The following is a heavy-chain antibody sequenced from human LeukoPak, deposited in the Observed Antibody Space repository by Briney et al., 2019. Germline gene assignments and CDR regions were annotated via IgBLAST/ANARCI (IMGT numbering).Heavy chain of an antibody. J-gene: IGHJ4*02. CDR3: ARGWRERAYYFDY. CDR2: INHSGST. V-gene: IGHV4-34*01. D-gene: IGHD1-26*01. Sequence: SETLSLTCAVYGGSFSGYYWSWIRQPPGKGLEWIGEINHSGSTNYNPSLKSRVTMSVDTSKNQFSLKLSSVTAADTAVYYCARGWRERAYYFDYWGQGTLVTVSS. CDR1: GGSFSGYY.